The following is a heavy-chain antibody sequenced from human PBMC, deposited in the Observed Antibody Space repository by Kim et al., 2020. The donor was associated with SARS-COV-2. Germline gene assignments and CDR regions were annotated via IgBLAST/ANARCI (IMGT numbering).Heavy chain of an antibody. Sequence: GGSLRLSCAASGFTFSDYYMSWIRQAPGKGLEWVSYISSSGSTIYYADSVKGRFTISRDNAKNSLYLQMNSLRAEDTAVYYCARGYCSGGSCYAGEDWFDPWGQGPLVTVSS. V-gene: IGHV3-11*04. CDR1: GFTFSDYY. CDR3: ARGYCSGGSCYAGEDWFDP. J-gene: IGHJ5*02. D-gene: IGHD2-15*01. CDR2: ISSSGSTI.